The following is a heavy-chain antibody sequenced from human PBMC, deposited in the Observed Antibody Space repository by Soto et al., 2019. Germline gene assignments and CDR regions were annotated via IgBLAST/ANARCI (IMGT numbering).Heavy chain of an antibody. CDR3: ARDAYAFDI. V-gene: IGHV3-21*01. CDR1: GFTFSSYS. CDR2: ISSSSSYI. Sequence: GGSLRLSCAASGFTFSSYSKNWVGQAPGKRVEWVSSISSSSSYIYYADSVKGRFTISRDDAKNSLYLQMNSLRAEDTAVYYCARDAYAFDIWGQGTMVTVS. J-gene: IGHJ3*02.